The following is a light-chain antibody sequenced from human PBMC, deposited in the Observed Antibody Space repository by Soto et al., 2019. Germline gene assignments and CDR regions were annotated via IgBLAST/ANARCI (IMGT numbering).Light chain of an antibody. CDR3: HQYNYWPPET. CDR1: QTFSRN. CDR2: AAS. Sequence: EMVLTQSPATLSVSLGETATLSCRTSQTFSRNLAWYQHKPGQPPRLLIYAASTRVTGIPARFSGSRSGSEFTLTISSVQSEDCAVYYCHQYNYWPPETFDQGTKVEIK. V-gene: IGKV3-15*01. J-gene: IGKJ1*01.